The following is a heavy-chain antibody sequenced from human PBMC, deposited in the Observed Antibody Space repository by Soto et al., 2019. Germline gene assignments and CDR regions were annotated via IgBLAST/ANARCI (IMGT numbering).Heavy chain of an antibody. CDR1: GFTFSSYA. J-gene: IGHJ4*02. D-gene: IGHD3-22*01. V-gene: IGHV3-23*01. Sequence: GGSLILSCAASGFTFSSYAMSWVRPAPGKGLEWVSAISGSGGSTYYADSVKGRFTISRDNSKNTLYLQMNSLRAEDTAVYYCASRNVAESYYYDSSGYSDYWGQGTLVTVSS. CDR3: ASRNVAESYYYDSSGYSDY. CDR2: ISGSGGST.